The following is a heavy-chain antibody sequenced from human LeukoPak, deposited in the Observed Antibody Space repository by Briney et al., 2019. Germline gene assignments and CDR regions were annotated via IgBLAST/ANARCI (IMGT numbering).Heavy chain of an antibody. V-gene: IGHV3-11*01. D-gene: IGHD2-21*01. CDR2: ISSSGNTI. CDR3: ARDNQLLFPINGMDV. J-gene: IGHJ6*02. CDR1: GFTFSDYY. Sequence: GGSLRLSCAASGFTFSDYYMSWIRQAPGKGLEWVSYISSSGNTIYYADSVKGRFTISRDNAKNSLSLQMNSLRAEDTAVYYCARDNQLLFPINGMDVWGQGTTVTASS.